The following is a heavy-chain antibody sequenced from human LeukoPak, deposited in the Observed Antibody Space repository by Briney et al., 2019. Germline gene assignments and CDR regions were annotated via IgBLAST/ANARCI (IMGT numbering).Heavy chain of an antibody. D-gene: IGHD4-17*01. CDR2: ISGSAAST. V-gene: IGHV3-23*01. CDR1: GFTFSSYA. CDR3: ATHDYGDYGVGDY. J-gene: IGHJ4*02. Sequence: GGSLRLSCIVSGFTFSSYAMSWVRQAPGKGLEWVSAISGSAASTYYVDSVKGRFTISRDNAKNSLYLQMNSLRAEDAAVYYCATHDYGDYGVGDYWGQGTLVTVSS.